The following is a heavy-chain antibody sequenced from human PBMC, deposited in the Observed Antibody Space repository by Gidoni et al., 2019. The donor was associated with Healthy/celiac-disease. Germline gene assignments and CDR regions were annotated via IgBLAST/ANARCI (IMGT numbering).Heavy chain of an antibody. D-gene: IGHD3-22*01. CDR2: ISYDGSNK. CDR1: GFPFSTHC. V-gene: IGHV3-30*18. Sequence: QVQLVESGGGVVQPGRSLRLSCAASGFPFSTHCMPRVRQAPGKGLGWVAVISYDGSNKYYADSVKGRFTISRDNSKNTLYLQMNSLRAEDTAVYYCAKDQAYYYDSRGLPGYGMDVWGQGTTVTVSS. J-gene: IGHJ6*02. CDR3: AKDQAYYYDSRGLPGYGMDV.